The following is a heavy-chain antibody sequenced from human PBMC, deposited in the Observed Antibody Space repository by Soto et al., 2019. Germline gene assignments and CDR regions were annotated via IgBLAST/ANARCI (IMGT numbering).Heavy chain of an antibody. D-gene: IGHD3-10*01. Sequence: QVQLVQSGAEEKKPGASVKVSCKASGYTFTKYAMHWVRQAPGQRLEWMGWINADNGNTKYSQKFEGRVTITRDTSASTDYMDLSSLRSEDTAVYYCARGRPGGLDVWCQGTTVTVSS. CDR3: ARGRPGGLDV. V-gene: IGHV1-3*05. J-gene: IGHJ6*02. CDR1: GYTFTKYA. CDR2: INADNGNT.